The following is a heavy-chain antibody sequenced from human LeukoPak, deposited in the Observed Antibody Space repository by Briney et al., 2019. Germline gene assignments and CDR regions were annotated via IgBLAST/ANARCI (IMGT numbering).Heavy chain of an antibody. J-gene: IGHJ4*02. Sequence: GGSLRLSCAASGFTFSSHAMSWVRQAPGKGLEWVSGISGSGGSTHYADSVKGRFTISRDNSKNTLYLQMNSLRAEDTAVYYCAKQHAVVVPAAMLDYFDYWGQGTLVIVSS. CDR2: ISGSGGST. D-gene: IGHD2-2*01. CDR1: GFTFSSHA. CDR3: AKQHAVVVPAAMLDYFDY. V-gene: IGHV3-23*01.